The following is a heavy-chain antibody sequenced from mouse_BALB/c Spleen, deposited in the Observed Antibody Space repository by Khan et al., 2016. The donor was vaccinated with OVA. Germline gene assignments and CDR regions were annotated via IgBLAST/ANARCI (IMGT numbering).Heavy chain of an antibody. CDR2: INPGSGNT. Sequence: QVQLQQSGTELLSPGTSVKVSCKASGYAFADYLIDWVKQRPGQGLEWIGVINPGSGNTNYNEKFKGKATLTAAKYSSTAYMQLSSLTSADSAVYLCARAGGYGDAVDYWGQGTSVTVSS. V-gene: IGHV1-54*01. CDR3: ARAGGYGDAVDY. J-gene: IGHJ4*01. CDR1: GYAFADYL. D-gene: IGHD2-2*01.